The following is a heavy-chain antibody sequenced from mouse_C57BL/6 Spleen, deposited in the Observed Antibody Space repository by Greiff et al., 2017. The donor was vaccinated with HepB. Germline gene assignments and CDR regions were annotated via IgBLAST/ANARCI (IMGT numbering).Heavy chain of an antibody. CDR3: ARGNYYYGSSYPYYAMDY. D-gene: IGHD1-1*01. CDR2: IYPNNGGN. V-gene: IGHV1-34*01. Sequence: DVKLVESGPELVKPGASVKMSCKASGYTFTDYYMHWVKQSHGKSLEWIGYIYPNNGGNGYNQKFKGKATLTVDKSSSTAYMELRSLTSEDSAVYYCARGNYYYGSSYPYYAMDYWGQGTSVTVSS. J-gene: IGHJ4*01. CDR1: GYTFTDYY.